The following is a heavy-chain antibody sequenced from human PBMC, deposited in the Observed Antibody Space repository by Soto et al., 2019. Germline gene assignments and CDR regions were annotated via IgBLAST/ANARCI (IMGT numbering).Heavy chain of an antibody. J-gene: IGHJ5*02. CDR1: GFTFSSYA. V-gene: IGHV3-23*01. CDR3: AKNALVVVPAASFRAPLDP. CDR2: ISGSGGST. Sequence: GGSLRLSCAASGFTFSSYAMSWVRQAPGKGLEWVSAISGSGGSTYYADSVKGRFTISRDNSKNTLYLQMNSLRAEDTAVYYCAKNALVVVPAASFRAPLDPWGQGTLVTVSS. D-gene: IGHD2-2*01.